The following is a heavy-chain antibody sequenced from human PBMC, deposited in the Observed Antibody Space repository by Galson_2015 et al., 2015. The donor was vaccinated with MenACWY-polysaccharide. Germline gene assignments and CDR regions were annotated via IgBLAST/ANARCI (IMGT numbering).Heavy chain of an antibody. Sequence: SLRLSCAASGFTFSSYSMNWVRQAPGKGLEWVSSISSSSSYIYYADSVKGRFTISRDNAKNSLYLQMNSLRAEDTAVYYCAREPTRQYCSSTSCPLGYWGQGTLVTVSS. J-gene: IGHJ4*02. CDR1: GFTFSSYS. D-gene: IGHD2-2*01. CDR3: AREPTRQYCSSTSCPLGY. V-gene: IGHV3-21*01. CDR2: ISSSSSYI.